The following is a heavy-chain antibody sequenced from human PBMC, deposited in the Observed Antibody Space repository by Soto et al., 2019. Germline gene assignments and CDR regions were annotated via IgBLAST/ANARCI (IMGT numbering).Heavy chain of an antibody. CDR3: AREGYSSSLDV. V-gene: IGHV3-21*01. J-gene: IGHJ6*02. Sequence: GGSLRLSCAASGFTFSDHTINCVRQAPGKGLEWVASISSSSRYIYYADSEKGRFTISRDNAKNSLYLQMNSLRAEDTAVYYCAREGYSSSLDVWGQGTTVTVSS. D-gene: IGHD6-13*01. CDR2: ISSSSRYI. CDR1: GFTFSDHT.